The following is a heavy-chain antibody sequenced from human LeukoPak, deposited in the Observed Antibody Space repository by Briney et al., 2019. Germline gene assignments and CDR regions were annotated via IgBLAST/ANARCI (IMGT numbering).Heavy chain of an antibody. CDR3: ARVEIVWGSYRYGMGV. D-gene: IGHD3-16*02. CDR2: IDADNGNT. CDR1: GYTFTSYG. Sequence: GASVKVSCKASGYTFTSYGIHWVRQAPGQRPEWMGWIDADNGNTEYSQKFQGRVTISRDTFASTAYMELSSLRSEDTAVYYCARVEIVWGSYRYGMGVWGQGTTVTVSS. J-gene: IGHJ6*02. V-gene: IGHV1-3*01.